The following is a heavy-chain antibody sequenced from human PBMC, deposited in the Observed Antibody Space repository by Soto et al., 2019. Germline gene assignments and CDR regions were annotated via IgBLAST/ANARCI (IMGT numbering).Heavy chain of an antibody. CDR3: ARDSGTYGRAHWFDP. Sequence: GGSLRLSCAASGFTFSNYWMSWVRQAPGKGLEWVANIKQDGSEKYYVDSVKGRFTMSRDNAKNSLYLQMNSLRAEDTAVYYCARDSGTYGRAHWFDPWGQGTLVTVSS. J-gene: IGHJ5*02. V-gene: IGHV3-7*05. CDR2: IKQDGSEK. D-gene: IGHD3-10*01. CDR1: GFTFSNYW.